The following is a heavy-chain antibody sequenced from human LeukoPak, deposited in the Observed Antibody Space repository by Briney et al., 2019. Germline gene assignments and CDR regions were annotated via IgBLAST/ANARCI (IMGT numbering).Heavy chain of an antibody. CDR1: GFTFSSYA. CDR2: ISGSGGST. CDR3: AKDFMRSGYYQPFDY. D-gene: IGHD3-3*01. J-gene: IGHJ4*02. Sequence: PGGSLRLSCAAPGFTFSSYAMSWVRQAPGKGLEWVSAISGSGGSTYYADSVKGRFTISRDNSKNTLYLQMSSLRAEDTAVYYCAKDFMRSGYYQPFDYWGQGTLVTVSS. V-gene: IGHV3-23*01.